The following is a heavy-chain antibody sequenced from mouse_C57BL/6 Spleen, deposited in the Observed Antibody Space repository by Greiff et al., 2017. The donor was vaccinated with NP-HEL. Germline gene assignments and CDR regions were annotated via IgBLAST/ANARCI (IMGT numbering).Heavy chain of an antibody. Sequence: QVQLQQPGAELVKPGASVKLSCKASGYTFTSYWMHWVKQRPGQGLEWIGMIHPNSGSTNYNEKFKSKATLTVDKSSSTAYMQLSSLTSEDSAVYYCARSGVPDNYFDYWGQGTTLTVSS. CDR2: IHPNSGST. J-gene: IGHJ2*01. CDR1: GYTFTSYW. CDR3: ARSGVPDNYFDY. V-gene: IGHV1-64*01.